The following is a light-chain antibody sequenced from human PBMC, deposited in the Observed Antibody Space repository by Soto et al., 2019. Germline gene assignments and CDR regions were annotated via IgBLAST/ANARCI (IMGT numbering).Light chain of an antibody. V-gene: IGKV2-28*01. J-gene: IGKJ1*01. CDR1: HSLLNSNGYNY. CDR2: LGS. CDR3: MQALHTPRT. Sequence: DVVMTQSPLSLPVIPGEPASISCRSSHSLLNSNGYNYLDWYLQKPGQSPQLLIYLGSNRASGVPDRFSGSGSGTDFTLKISRVEAEDVGVYYCMQALHTPRTFGQGTTVDIK.